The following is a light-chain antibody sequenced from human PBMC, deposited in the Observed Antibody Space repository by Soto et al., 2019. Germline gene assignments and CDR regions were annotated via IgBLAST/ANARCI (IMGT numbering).Light chain of an antibody. CDR2: DVS. J-gene: IGLJ2*01. Sequence: QSALTQPASVSGSPGQSITISCTGSSSDVGDYNFVSWYQQYPGKAPKVMIYDVSKRPSGVSTRFSGSKSGNTASLTISGLQAEDEAYYYCSSKISSSTDVVFGGGTKVTVL. V-gene: IGLV2-14*03. CDR1: SSDVGDYNF. CDR3: SSKISSSTDVV.